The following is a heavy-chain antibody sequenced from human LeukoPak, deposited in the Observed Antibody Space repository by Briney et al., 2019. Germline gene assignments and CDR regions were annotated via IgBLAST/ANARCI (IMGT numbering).Heavy chain of an antibody. J-gene: IGHJ4*02. V-gene: IGHV4-61*01. CDR2: IYYSGST. D-gene: IGHD5-18*01. Sequence: SETLSPTCTVSGGSVSSGSYYWSWIRQPPGKGLEWIGCIYYSGSTNYNPSLKSRVTISVDTSKNQFSLKLSSVTAADTAVYYCARDGRDTAMVPYYFDYWGQGTLVTVSS. CDR3: ARDGRDTAMVPYYFDY. CDR1: GGSVSSGSYY.